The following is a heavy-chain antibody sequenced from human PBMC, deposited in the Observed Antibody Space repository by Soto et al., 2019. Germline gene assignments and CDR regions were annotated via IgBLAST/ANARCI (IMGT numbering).Heavy chain of an antibody. CDR3: XXXLWSXYPDAFDI. CDR2: IYYSGST. V-gene: IGHV4-59*01. CDR1: GGSISSYY. Sequence: QVQLQESGPGLVKPSETLSLTCTVSGGSISSYYWSWIRQPPGKGLEWIGYIYYSGSTNYNPSLKSXVXXSVXTSXXXXXLXXXXXXXXXXXXXXXXXXLWSXYPDAFDIXXXGXXVTVSX. J-gene: IGHJ3*02. D-gene: IGHD3-3*01.